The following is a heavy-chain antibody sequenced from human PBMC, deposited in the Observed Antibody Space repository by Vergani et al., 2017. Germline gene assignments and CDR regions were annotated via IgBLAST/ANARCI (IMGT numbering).Heavy chain of an antibody. Sequence: QVQLQESGPGLVKPSETLSLTCTVSGAAIKDFYWSWFRQPPGKGLEWIGYVYYTGSTTYNPSLKSRVTISVDTSNNQFSLRMTSLTAADTAIYYCARSPTDYDILTGYYPTFFDYWGQGTLVTVSS. CDR1: GAAIKDFY. CDR2: VYYTGST. CDR3: ARSPTDYDILTGYYPTFFDY. V-gene: IGHV4-59*01. D-gene: IGHD3-9*01. J-gene: IGHJ4*02.